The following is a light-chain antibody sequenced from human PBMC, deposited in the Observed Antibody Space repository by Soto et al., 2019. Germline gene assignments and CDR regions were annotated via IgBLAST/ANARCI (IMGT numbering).Light chain of an antibody. CDR3: QHYVTSLTT. J-gene: IGKJ1*01. CDR2: GAS. V-gene: IGKV3-20*01. CDR1: QSVTSNY. Sequence: ENGLTKSPGTLSLSTGERATLSCGASQSVTSNYLAWYQQKPGQAPRLLIFGASIRVTGIPDRFIGSGSGTDFTLTISRLEPEDFAVYYCQHYVTSLTTFGQGTKVDI.